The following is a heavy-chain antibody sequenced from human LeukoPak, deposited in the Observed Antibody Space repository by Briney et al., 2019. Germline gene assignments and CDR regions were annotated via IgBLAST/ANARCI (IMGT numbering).Heavy chain of an antibody. D-gene: IGHD2-21*02. CDR2: IIPIFGTA. CDR1: GGTFSSYA. Sequence: GASVKVSCKASGGTFSSYAISWVRQAPGQGLEWMGGIIPIFGTANYAQKFQGRVTITADKSTSTAYMELSSLRSEDTAVYYCAREVGGVVTKNAFDIWGQGTMVTVSS. CDR3: AREVGGVVTKNAFDI. V-gene: IGHV1-69*06. J-gene: IGHJ3*02.